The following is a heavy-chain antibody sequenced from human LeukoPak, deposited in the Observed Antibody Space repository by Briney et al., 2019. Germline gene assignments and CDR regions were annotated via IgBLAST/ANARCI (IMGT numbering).Heavy chain of an antibody. Sequence: SETLSLTCAVYGGSFSGYYWSWIRQPPGKGLEWMGVINHSGSTNYNPSLKSRVTISVDTSKNQFSLKLSSVTAADTAVYYCARVSGSYYLFDNWFDPWGQGTLVTVSS. J-gene: IGHJ5*02. CDR1: GGSFSGYY. D-gene: IGHD3-10*01. CDR2: INHSGST. CDR3: ARVSGSYYLFDNWFDP. V-gene: IGHV4-34*01.